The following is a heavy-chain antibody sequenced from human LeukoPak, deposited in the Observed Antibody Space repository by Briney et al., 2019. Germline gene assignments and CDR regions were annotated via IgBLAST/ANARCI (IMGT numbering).Heavy chain of an antibody. CDR1: GFTFSSYG. D-gene: IGHD2-2*01. V-gene: IGHV3-30*02. CDR2: IRYDGSNK. Sequence: GGSLRLSCAASGFTFSSYGMHWVRQAPGKGLEWVAFIRYDGSNKYYADSVKGRFTISRDNSKNTLYLQMNSLRAEDTAVYYCAGREGLYCSSTSCYRPGYMDVWGKGTTVTISS. J-gene: IGHJ6*03. CDR3: AGREGLYCSSTSCYRPGYMDV.